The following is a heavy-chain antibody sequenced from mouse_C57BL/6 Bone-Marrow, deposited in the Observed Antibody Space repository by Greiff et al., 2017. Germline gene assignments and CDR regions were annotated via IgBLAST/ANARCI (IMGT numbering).Heavy chain of an antibody. CDR3: ARSGSSPFAY. CDR2: INPSTGGT. D-gene: IGHD1-1*01. Sequence: VQLQQSGPELVKPGASVKISCKASGYSFTGYYMNWVKQSPEKSLEWIGEINPSTGGTTYNQKFKAKATLTVDKSSSTAYMQLKSLTSEDSAGYYCARSGSSPFAYWGQGTLVTVSA. CDR1: GYSFTGYY. J-gene: IGHJ3*01. V-gene: IGHV1-42*01.